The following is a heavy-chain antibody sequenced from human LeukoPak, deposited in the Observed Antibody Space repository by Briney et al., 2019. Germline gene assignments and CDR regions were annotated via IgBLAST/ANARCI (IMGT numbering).Heavy chain of an antibody. Sequence: SETLSLTCTVSGGSISSYYWSWIRQPPGKGLEWIGYIYYSGSTNYNPSLKSRVTISVDTSKNQFSLKLSSVTAEDTAVYYCARSQSSSSKDAFDIWGQGTMVTVSS. CDR2: IYYSGST. J-gene: IGHJ3*02. CDR1: GGSISSYY. D-gene: IGHD6-6*01. V-gene: IGHV4-59*01. CDR3: ARSQSSSSKDAFDI.